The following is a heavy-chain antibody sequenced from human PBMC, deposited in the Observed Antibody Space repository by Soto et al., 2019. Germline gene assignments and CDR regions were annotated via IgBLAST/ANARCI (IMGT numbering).Heavy chain of an antibody. CDR2: IYFSGST. CDR1: GGFITSSSYY. J-gene: IGHJ4*02. D-gene: IGHD5-12*01. Sequence: PSETLSLTCTVSGGFITSSSYYWGWIRQPPGKGLEWIGSIYFSGSTYYNSSLKSRVTISIDMSKNQFSLKLSSVTAADTAVYYCVRHLSDSGYELNYWGQGTLVTVSS. V-gene: IGHV4-39*01. CDR3: VRHLSDSGYELNY.